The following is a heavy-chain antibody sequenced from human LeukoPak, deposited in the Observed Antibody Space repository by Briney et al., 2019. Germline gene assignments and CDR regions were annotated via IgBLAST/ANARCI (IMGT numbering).Heavy chain of an antibody. V-gene: IGHV3-30*04. CDR2: ISYDGSNK. D-gene: IGHD3-10*01. CDR3: ARTDRGSFDY. J-gene: IGHJ4*02. CDR1: GFTFSSYA. Sequence: GRSLRLSCAASGFTFSSYAMHWVRQAPGKGLEWVAVISYDGSNKYYADSVKGRFTISRDNSKNTLYLQMNSLRAEDTAVCYCARTDRGSFDYWGQGTLVTVSS.